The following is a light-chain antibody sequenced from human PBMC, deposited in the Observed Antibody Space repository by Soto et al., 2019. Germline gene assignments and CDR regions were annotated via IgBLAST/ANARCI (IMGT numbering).Light chain of an antibody. CDR3: QQYGSSPPIT. CDR2: GAS. J-gene: IGKJ5*01. Sequence: EIVLTQSPGTLSLSPGERATLSCRASHSVSSSYLAWYQQKPGQAPRLIIYGASSRATGIPDRFSGSGSGTDFPLTISRLEPEDFAVYYCQQYGSSPPITFGQGTRLEIK. CDR1: HSVSSSY. V-gene: IGKV3-20*01.